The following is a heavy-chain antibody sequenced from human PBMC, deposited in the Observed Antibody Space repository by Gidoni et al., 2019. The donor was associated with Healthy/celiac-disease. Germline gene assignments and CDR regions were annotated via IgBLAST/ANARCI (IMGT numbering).Heavy chain of an antibody. J-gene: IGHJ3*02. CDR3: AYSSSPTDAFDI. CDR1: GCSISSSRYY. V-gene: IGHV4-39*01. CDR2: IYYSGST. D-gene: IGHD6-6*01. Sequence: QLQLQESGPGLVKPSETLSLTCTVSGCSISSSRYYWGGIRQPPGKGLEWIGSIYYSGSTYYNPSLKSRVTISVDTSKNQFSLKLSSVTAADTAVYYCAYSSSPTDAFDIWGQGTMVTVSS.